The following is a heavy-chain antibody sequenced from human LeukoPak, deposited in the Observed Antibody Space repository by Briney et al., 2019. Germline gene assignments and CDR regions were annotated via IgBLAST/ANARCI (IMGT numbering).Heavy chain of an antibody. CDR3: ARNIAVAGAFDY. Sequence: PSETLSLTCTVSGGSISSSSYYWGWIRQPPGKGLEWIGSIYYSGSTYYNPSLKSRVTISVDTSKNRFSLKLSSVTAADTAVYYCARNIAVAGAFDYWGQGTLVTVSS. J-gene: IGHJ4*02. CDR1: GGSISSSSYY. V-gene: IGHV4-39*01. D-gene: IGHD6-19*01. CDR2: IYYSGST.